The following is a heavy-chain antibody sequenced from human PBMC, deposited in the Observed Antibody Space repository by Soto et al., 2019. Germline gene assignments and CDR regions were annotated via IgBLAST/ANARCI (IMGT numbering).Heavy chain of an antibody. Sequence: SVKVSCKASGGTFSSYAISWVRQAPGQGLEWMGGIIPIFGTANYAQKFQGRVTITADESTSTAYMELSSLRSEDTAVYYCARGPPGVVVPAAPLDYWGQGTLVTVSS. J-gene: IGHJ4*02. D-gene: IGHD2-2*01. CDR3: ARGPPGVVVPAAPLDY. V-gene: IGHV1-69*13. CDR1: GGTFSSYA. CDR2: IIPIFGTA.